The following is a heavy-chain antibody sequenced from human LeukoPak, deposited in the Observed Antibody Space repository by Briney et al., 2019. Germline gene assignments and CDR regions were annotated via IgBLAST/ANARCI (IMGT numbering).Heavy chain of an antibody. D-gene: IGHD3-10*01. CDR2: IYSGGST. V-gene: IGHV3-53*01. J-gene: IGHJ4*02. Sequence: GGSLRLSCAASGFTVSSNYMSWVRQAPGKGLEWVSVIYSGGSTYYADSVKGRFTISRDNSKNTLYLQMNSLRAEDTAVYYCARAGFTFSDYFGSFFDYWGQGTLVTVSS. CDR1: GFTVSSNY. CDR3: ARAGFTFSDYFGSFFDY.